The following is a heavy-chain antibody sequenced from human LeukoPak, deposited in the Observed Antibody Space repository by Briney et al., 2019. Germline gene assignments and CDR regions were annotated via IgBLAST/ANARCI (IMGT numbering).Heavy chain of an antibody. D-gene: IGHD2-2*01. J-gene: IGHJ6*02. CDR2: MNPNSGNT. Sequence: GASVKVSCKASGYTFTSYDINWVRQATGQGLEWMGWMNPNSGNTGYAQKFQGRVTMTRNTSISTAYMELSSLRSEDTAVYYCARGPMGCSSTSCIPIYYYYGMDVWGQGTPVTVSS. V-gene: IGHV1-8*01. CDR1: GYTFTSYD. CDR3: ARGPMGCSSTSCIPIYYYYGMDV.